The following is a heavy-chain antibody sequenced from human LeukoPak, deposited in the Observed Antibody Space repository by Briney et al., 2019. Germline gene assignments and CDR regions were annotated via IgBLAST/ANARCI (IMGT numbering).Heavy chain of an antibody. CDR2: IYYSGST. J-gene: IGHJ6*02. V-gene: IGHV4-30-4*01. CDR3: ARDIYYYGSGSYYRRAYYYGMDV. CDR1: GGSISSGDYY. D-gene: IGHD3-10*01. Sequence: KPSETLSLTCTVSGGSISSGDYYWSWIRQPPGKGLEWIGYIYYSGSTYYNPSLKSRVTIAVDTSKNQSSLKLSSVTAADTAVYYCARDIYYYGSGSYYRRAYYYGMDVWGQGTTVTVSS.